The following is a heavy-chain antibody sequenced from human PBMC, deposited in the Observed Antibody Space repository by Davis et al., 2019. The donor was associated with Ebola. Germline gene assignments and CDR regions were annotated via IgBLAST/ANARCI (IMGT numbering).Heavy chain of an antibody. CDR1: GFTFSDYA. Sequence: PGGSLRLSCAASGFTFSDYAMHWVRQAPGKGLEWVTVISYDGNNKYYADSVKGRFTISRDNSKNTLYLQIDSLTSDDTAVYYCAKAAADQHFDYWGQGTLVTVSS. CDR2: ISYDGNNK. V-gene: IGHV3-30*04. CDR3: AKAAADQHFDY. J-gene: IGHJ4*02. D-gene: IGHD6-13*01.